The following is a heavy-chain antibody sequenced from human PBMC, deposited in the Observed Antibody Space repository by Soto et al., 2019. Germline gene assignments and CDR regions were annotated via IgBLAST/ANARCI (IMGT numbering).Heavy chain of an antibody. CDR2: ISSGGNTI. D-gene: IGHD3-3*01. J-gene: IGHJ6*02. CDR3: ARERPSADFWSGYSYGLDV. CDR1: GFGFSAYE. Sequence: LRLSFAASGFGFSAYEMNWVRQAPGKGLEWVAYISSGGNTIYYADSVKGRFTISRDTGENTLFLQMNSLRDEDTAIYYCARERPSADFWSGYSYGLDVWGQGTTVTVSS. V-gene: IGHV3-48*03.